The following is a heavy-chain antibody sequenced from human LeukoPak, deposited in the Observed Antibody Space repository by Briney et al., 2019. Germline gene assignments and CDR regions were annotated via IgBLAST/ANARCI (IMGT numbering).Heavy chain of an antibody. Sequence: SVKVSCKASGGTFSSYAISWVRQAPGQGLEWMGRIIPIFGTANYAQKFQGRVTITTDESTSTAYMELSSLRSEDTAVYYCARDGYSYGRLFDYWGREPWSPSPQ. J-gene: IGHJ4*02. D-gene: IGHD5-18*01. CDR3: ARDGYSYGRLFDY. V-gene: IGHV1-69*05. CDR1: GGTFSSYA. CDR2: IIPIFGTA.